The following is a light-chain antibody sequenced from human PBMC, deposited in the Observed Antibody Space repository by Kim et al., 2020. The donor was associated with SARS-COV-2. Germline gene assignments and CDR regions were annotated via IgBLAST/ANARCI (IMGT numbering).Light chain of an antibody. CDR2: AAS. CDR1: QDIANS. Sequence: ASSGGRVTITCRASQDIANSLAWYQQKPGKVPQVLIYAASTLQSGVPSRFSGSGSGTEFTLTIGSLQTEDVATYYCQKYNSAPWTFGPGTKVDIK. J-gene: IGKJ1*01. V-gene: IGKV1-27*01. CDR3: QKYNSAPWT.